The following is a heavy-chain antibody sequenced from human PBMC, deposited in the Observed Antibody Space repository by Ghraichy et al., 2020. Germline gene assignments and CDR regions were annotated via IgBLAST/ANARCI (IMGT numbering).Heavy chain of an antibody. CDR2: IYTSGST. Sequence: SETLSLTCTVSGGSISSYYWSWIRQPPGKGLEWIGYIYTSGSTNYNPSLKSRVTISVDTSKNQFSLKLSSVTAADTAVYYCARSRWGVAAAGTHFDYWGQGTLVTVSP. CDR3: ARSRWGVAAAGTHFDY. CDR1: GGSISSYY. D-gene: IGHD6-13*01. V-gene: IGHV4-4*09. J-gene: IGHJ4*02.